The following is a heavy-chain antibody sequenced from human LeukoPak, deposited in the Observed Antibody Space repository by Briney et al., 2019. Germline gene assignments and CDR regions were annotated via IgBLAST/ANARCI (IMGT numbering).Heavy chain of an antibody. J-gene: IGHJ4*02. V-gene: IGHV3-23*01. CDR2: ISGSGGST. Sequence: GGSLRLSCAASGLTFSSYAMSWVRQAPGKGLEWVSAISGSGGSTYYADSVKGRFTISRDNSKNTLYLQMNSLRAEDTAVYYCAILVVVVPAAPNDYWGQGTLVTVSS. CDR1: GLTFSSYA. D-gene: IGHD2-2*01. CDR3: AILVVVVPAAPNDY.